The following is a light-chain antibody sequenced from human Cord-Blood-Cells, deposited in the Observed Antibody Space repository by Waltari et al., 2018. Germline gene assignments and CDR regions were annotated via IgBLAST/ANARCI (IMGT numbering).Light chain of an antibody. J-gene: IGKJ4*01. V-gene: IGKV1-39*01. CDR2: AAS. Sequence: DIQMTQSPSSLSASVGDRVTITCRASQSISSYLNWYQQKPGKAPKLLIYAASSLQSGVPSRFSGSASGTDFTLTISSLQPDDFATYYCQQSYSTPLTFGGRTKVEIK. CDR3: QQSYSTPLT. CDR1: QSISSY.